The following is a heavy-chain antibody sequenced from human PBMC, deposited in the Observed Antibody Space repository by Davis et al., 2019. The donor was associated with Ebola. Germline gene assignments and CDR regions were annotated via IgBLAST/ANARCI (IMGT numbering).Heavy chain of an antibody. CDR3: ARVYGFGELLAGHSDY. V-gene: IGHV3-48*02. CDR1: EFTFSGYA. J-gene: IGHJ4*02. CDR2: ISSSSSTI. D-gene: IGHD3-10*01. Sequence: GESLKISCAASEFTFSGYAMSWVRQAPGKGLEWVSYISSSSSTIYYADSVKGRFTISRDNAKNSLYLQMNSLRDEDTAVYYCARVYGFGELLAGHSDYWGQGTLVTVSS.